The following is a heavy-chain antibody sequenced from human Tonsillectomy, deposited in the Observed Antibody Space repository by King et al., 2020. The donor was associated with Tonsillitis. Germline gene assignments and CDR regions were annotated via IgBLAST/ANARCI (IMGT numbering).Heavy chain of an antibody. D-gene: IGHD3-10*01. CDR3: ARDRFYYGSGSYYSAFDI. J-gene: IGHJ3*02. CDR2: IYYSGST. Sequence: QLQESGPGLVKPSQTLSLTCTVSGGSISSAEYYWSWIRQHPGKGLEWIGYIYYSGSTYYNPSLKSRLTISVDTSKNQFSLKLSSVTAADTAMYYCARDRFYYGSGSYYSAFDIGGQGTMVTVSS. V-gene: IGHV4-31*03. CDR1: GGSISSAEYY.